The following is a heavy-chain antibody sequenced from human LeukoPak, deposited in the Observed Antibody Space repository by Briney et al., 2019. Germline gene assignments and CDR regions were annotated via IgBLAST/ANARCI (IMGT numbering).Heavy chain of an antibody. V-gene: IGHV1-69*13. J-gene: IGHJ4*02. Sequence: ASVKVSCKASGGTFSSYAISWVRQAPGQGLEWMGGIIPIFGTANYAQKFQGRVMITADESTSTAYMELSSLRSEDTAVYYCARVGRGPDDREDYWGQGTLVTVSS. CDR3: ARVGRGPDDREDY. D-gene: IGHD1-1*01. CDR1: GGTFSSYA. CDR2: IIPIFGTA.